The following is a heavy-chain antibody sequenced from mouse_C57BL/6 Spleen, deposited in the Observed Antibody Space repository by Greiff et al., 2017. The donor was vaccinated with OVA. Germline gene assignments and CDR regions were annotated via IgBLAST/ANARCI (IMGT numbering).Heavy chain of an antibody. CDR1: GYTFTSYW. J-gene: IGHJ4*01. CDR3: ARRDSNYGYYYAMDY. CDR2: IDPSDSYT. V-gene: IGHV1-69*01. Sequence: QVQLQQPGAELVMPGASVKLSCKASGYTFTSYWMHWVKQRPGQGLEWIGEIDPSDSYTNYNQKFKGKSTLTVDKSSSTAYMQLSSLTSEDSAVYYGARRDSNYGYYYAMDYWGQGTSVTVSS. D-gene: IGHD2-5*01.